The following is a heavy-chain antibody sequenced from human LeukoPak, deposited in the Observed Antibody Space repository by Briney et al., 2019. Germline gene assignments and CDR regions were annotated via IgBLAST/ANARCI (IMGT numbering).Heavy chain of an antibody. D-gene: IGHD3-3*01. CDR2: ISSGSSYI. CDR1: GFTFSSYS. J-gene: IGHJ1*01. CDR3: ARGYDFWSGYSPAEYFQH. Sequence: PGGSLRLSCAASGFTFSSYSMNWVRQAPGKGLEWVSSISSGSSYIYYADSVKGRFTISRDNAKNSLYLQMNSLRAEDTAVYYCARGYDFWSGYSPAEYFQHWGQGTLVTVSS. V-gene: IGHV3-21*01.